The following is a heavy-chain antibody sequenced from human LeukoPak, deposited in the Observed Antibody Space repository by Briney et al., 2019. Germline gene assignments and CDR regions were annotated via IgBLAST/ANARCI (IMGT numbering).Heavy chain of an antibody. CDR1: GYTFTSYG. Sequence: GASVKVSCKASGYTFTSYGISWVRQAPGQGLEWMGWISAYNGNTNYAQKLQGRVTMTTDTSTSTAYMELRSLRSDDTAVYYCARDVANVEMATMASGMDVWGQGTTVTVSS. CDR3: ARDVANVEMATMASGMDV. J-gene: IGHJ6*02. CDR2: ISAYNGNT. V-gene: IGHV1-18*01. D-gene: IGHD5-24*01.